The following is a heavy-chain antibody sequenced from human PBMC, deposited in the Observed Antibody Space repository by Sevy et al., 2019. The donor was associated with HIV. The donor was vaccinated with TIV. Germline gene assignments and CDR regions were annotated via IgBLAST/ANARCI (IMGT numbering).Heavy chain of an antibody. CDR1: GFTFSSYG. CDR3: AKGTVNRYCSSTSCRPHYYYYMDV. CDR2: IRYDGSNK. Sequence: GGSLRLSCVASGFTFSSYGMHWVRQAPGKGLEWVAFIRYDGSNKYYADSVKGRFTISRDNSKNTLYMQMNSLRAEDTAVYYCAKGTVNRYCSSTSCRPHYYYYMDVWGKGTTVTVSS. J-gene: IGHJ6*03. V-gene: IGHV3-30*02. D-gene: IGHD2-2*01.